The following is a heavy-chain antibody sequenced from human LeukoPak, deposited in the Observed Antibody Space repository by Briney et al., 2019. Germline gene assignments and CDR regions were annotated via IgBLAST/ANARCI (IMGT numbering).Heavy chain of an antibody. J-gene: IGHJ5*02. Sequence: GGSLRLSCAASGFTFSSYWMHWVRQAPGKGLVWVSRINSDGSSTNYADSVKGRFTISRDNAKNTLYLQMNSLRAEDTAVYYCTRAMALTTPFDPWGQGTLVTVSS. CDR1: GFTFSSYW. D-gene: IGHD4/OR15-4a*01. CDR3: TRAMALTTPFDP. CDR2: INSDGSST. V-gene: IGHV3-74*01.